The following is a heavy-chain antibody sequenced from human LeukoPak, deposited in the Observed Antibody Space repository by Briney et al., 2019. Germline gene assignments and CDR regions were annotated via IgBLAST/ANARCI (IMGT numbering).Heavy chain of an antibody. V-gene: IGHV4-4*07. Sequence: SETLSLTCTVSGGSLSIYYWSWIRQPAGKGLEWIGRIYTSGGPDYNPSLKSRVTMSVDTSKNQFSLKLSSVTAADTAVYYCARGEYSGNYDCWGQGTLVTVSS. CDR1: GGSLSIYY. CDR2: IYTSGGP. CDR3: ARGEYSGNYDC. J-gene: IGHJ4*02. D-gene: IGHD1-26*01.